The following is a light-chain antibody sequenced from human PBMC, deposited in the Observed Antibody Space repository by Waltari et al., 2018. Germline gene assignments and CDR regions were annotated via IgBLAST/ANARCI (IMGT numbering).Light chain of an antibody. CDR1: QSIDTW. CDR3: QQYNSYSHT. CDR2: KAS. V-gene: IGKV1-5*03. J-gene: IGKJ2*01. Sequence: EIQMTQSPSILSASVGDRVTLTCRASQSIDTWLAWYQQKPGKAPELLISKASTLESGVPSRFSGRGSGTEFTLTISGLQPDDFATYYCQQYNSYSHTFGPGTKLE.